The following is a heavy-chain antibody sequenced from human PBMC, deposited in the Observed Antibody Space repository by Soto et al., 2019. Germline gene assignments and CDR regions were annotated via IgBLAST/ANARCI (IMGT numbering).Heavy chain of an antibody. CDR1: GYTFTSYY. D-gene: IGHD1-1*01. V-gene: IGHV1-69*13. CDR2: IIPIFGTA. Sequence: ASVKVSCKASGYTFTSYYMHWVRQAPGQGLEWMGGIIPIFGTANYAQKFQGRVTITADESTSTAYMELSSLRSEDTAVYYCARDGVPGPPYYYFDYWGQGTLVTVSS. J-gene: IGHJ4*02. CDR3: ARDGVPGPPYYYFDY.